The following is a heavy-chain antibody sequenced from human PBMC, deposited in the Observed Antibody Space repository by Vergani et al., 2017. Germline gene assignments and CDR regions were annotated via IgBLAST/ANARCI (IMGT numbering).Heavy chain of an antibody. J-gene: IGHJ4*02. Sequence: QVQLVESGGGLVKPGGSLRLSCAASGFTFSDYYMSWIRQAPGKGLEWVSYISSSSSYTNYADSVKGRFTISRDNAKNSLYLQMNSPRAEDTAVYYCARVSPEYYFDYWGQGTLVTVSS. CDR1: GFTFSDYY. CDR2: ISSSSSYT. D-gene: IGHD1-14*01. CDR3: ARVSPEYYFDY. V-gene: IGHV3-11*05.